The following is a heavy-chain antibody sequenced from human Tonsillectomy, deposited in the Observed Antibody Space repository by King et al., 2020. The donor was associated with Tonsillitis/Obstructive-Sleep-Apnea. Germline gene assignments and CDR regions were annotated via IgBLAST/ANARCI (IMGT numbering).Heavy chain of an antibody. J-gene: IGHJ6*03. CDR2: SSIYNGNT. Sequence: QLVQSGAEVKKPGASVKVSCKASGYTFTSYGVSWVRQAPGQGLEGMGRSSIYNGNTKYAQKLQGRVTMTTDTSTSTAYMELRGLRSDDTAVDYCARDSEDFWSGYYYYYYYMDVWGKGNTVTVSS. D-gene: IGHD3-3*01. CDR3: ARDSEDFWSGYYYYYYYMDV. V-gene: IGHV1-18*01. CDR1: GYTFTSYG.